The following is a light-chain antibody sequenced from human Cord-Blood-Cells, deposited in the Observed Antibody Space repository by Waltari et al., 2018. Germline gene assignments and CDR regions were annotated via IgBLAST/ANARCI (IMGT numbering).Light chain of an antibody. Sequence: QSALTQPPSAPGSPGQSVTISCTGTSSDVGGSNYVSWYQQHPGKAPKLMIYEVSNRPSGGPDLFSCSKSGNTASLTVSGLQAEDEADYYCSSYAGSNNWVFGGGTKLTVL. CDR2: EVS. CDR3: SSYAGSNNWV. J-gene: IGLJ3*02. V-gene: IGLV2-8*01. CDR1: SSDVGGSNY.